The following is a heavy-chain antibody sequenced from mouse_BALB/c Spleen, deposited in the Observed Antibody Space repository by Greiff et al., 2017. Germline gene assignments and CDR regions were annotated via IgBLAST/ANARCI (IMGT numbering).Heavy chain of an antibody. Sequence: EVHLVESGGGLVQPGGSLKLSCAASGFTFSSYGMSWVRQTPDKRLELVATINSNGGSTYYPDSVKGRFTISRDNAKNTLYLQMSSLKSEDTAMYYCAREDYDGILYFDYWGQGTTLTVSS. V-gene: IGHV5-6-3*01. CDR3: AREDYDGILYFDY. CDR1: GFTFSSYG. CDR2: INSNGGST. J-gene: IGHJ2*01. D-gene: IGHD2-4*01.